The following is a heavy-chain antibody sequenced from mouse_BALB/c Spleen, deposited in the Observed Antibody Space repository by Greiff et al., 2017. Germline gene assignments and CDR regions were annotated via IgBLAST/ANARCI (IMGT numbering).Heavy chain of an antibody. CDR2: ISDGGSYT. Sequence: EVKLMESGGGLVKPGGSLKLSCAASGFTFSDYYMYWVRQTPEKRLEWVATISDGGSYTYYPDSVKGRFTISRDNAKNNLYLQMSSLKSEDTAMYYCARGEAYYAMDYWGQGTSVTVSS. J-gene: IGHJ4*01. CDR3: ARGEAYYAMDY. CDR1: GFTFSDYY. V-gene: IGHV5-4*02.